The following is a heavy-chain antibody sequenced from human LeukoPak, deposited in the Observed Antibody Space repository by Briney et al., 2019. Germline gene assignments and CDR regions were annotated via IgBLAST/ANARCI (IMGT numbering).Heavy chain of an antibody. CDR1: GGSISSSSYY. Sequence: SETLSLTCTVSGGSISSSSYYWGWVRQPPGRGLEWVGRIYYRGSTYYNPSLKSRVTISVDTSKHQFSLKLSSVPAADTAVYYCARQRYDSSGYYRPAYYYYYMDVWGKGTTVTVSS. CDR3: ARQRYDSSGYYRPAYYYYYMDV. V-gene: IGHV4-39*01. CDR2: IYYRGST. J-gene: IGHJ6*03. D-gene: IGHD3-22*01.